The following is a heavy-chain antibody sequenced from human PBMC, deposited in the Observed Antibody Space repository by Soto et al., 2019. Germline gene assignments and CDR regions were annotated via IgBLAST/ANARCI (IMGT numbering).Heavy chain of an antibody. CDR1: GYTFTSYA. Sequence: ASVKVSWKASGYTFTSYAMHWVRQAPGQRLEWMGWINAGNGNTKYSQKFQGRVTITRDTSASTAYMELSSLRSEDTAVYYCARDFKYSSGWYPSVERWGQGTLVTVSS. J-gene: IGHJ4*02. V-gene: IGHV1-3*01. CDR3: ARDFKYSSGWYPSVER. CDR2: INAGNGNT. D-gene: IGHD6-19*01.